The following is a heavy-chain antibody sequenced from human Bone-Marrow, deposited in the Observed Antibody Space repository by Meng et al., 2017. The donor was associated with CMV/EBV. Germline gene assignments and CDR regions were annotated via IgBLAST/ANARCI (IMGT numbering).Heavy chain of an antibody. CDR3: AREGDRITIFGVAPFTYGMDV. Sequence: GGSLRLSCAASGFTFSSYSMNWVRQAPGKGLEWVSSISSSSSYIYYADSVKGRFTIPRDNAKNSLYLQMNSLRAEDTAVYYCAREGDRITIFGVAPFTYGMDVWGQGTTVTVSS. CDR2: ISSSSSYI. D-gene: IGHD3-3*01. CDR1: GFTFSSYS. J-gene: IGHJ6*02. V-gene: IGHV3-21*01.